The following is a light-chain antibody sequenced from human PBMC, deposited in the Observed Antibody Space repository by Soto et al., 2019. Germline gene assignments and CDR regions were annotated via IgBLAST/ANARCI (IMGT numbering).Light chain of an antibody. CDR1: STYISDYNY. CDR3: TSYTSRSTLVV. Sequence: QSALTQPASVSGSPGQSITISCTGTSTYISDYNYVSWYQQYPGKAPKLMIYEVINRPSGVSNRFSGSKSGNTASLTISGLQAEDEADYYCTSYTSRSTLVVFGGGTKLTVL. J-gene: IGLJ2*01. V-gene: IGLV2-14*01. CDR2: EVI.